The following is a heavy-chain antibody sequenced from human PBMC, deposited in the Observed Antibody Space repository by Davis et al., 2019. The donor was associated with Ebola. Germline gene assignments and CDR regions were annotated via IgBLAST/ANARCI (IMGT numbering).Heavy chain of an antibody. V-gene: IGHV1-18*04. J-gene: IGHJ4*02. CDR1: GYTFTSYG. D-gene: IGHD1-1*01. CDR2: INPHNGNT. Sequence: ASVKVSCKASGYTFTSYGITWVRQAPGQGLEWMGWINPHNGNTNYAQNVQGRLTMTTDTSTSTAYMEVGILRSDDTAVYYCARAQFPTTSDHWGQGTLVTVSS. CDR3: ARAQFPTTSDH.